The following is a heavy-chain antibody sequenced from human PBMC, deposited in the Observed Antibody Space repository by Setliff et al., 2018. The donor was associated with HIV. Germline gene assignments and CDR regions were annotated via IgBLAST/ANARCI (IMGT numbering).Heavy chain of an antibody. CDR1: GLTFSNYA. V-gene: IGHV3-30*11. Sequence: GGSLRLSCATSGLTFSNYAMHWVRQAPGKGLEWLAVISYDGSDKYYADSVKGRFTISRDNSKNTLSLQMNSLRAEDTAVYYCAKEGLIQLWYGGSFDYWGQGTLVTVSS. CDR2: ISYDGSDK. CDR3: AKEGLIQLWYGGSFDY. J-gene: IGHJ4*02. D-gene: IGHD5-18*01.